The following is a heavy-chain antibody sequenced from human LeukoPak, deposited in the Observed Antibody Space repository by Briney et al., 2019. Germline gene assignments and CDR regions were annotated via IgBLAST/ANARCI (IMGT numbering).Heavy chain of an antibody. CDR3: AKTGFQWGYYFYYMDV. V-gene: IGHV3-21*01. Sequence: PGGSLRLSCAASGSTFSSYSMNWVRQAPGKGLEWVSSISSSSSYIYYADSVKGRFTISRDNSKNTLYLQMNSLIAEDTAVYYCAKTGFQWGYYFYYMDVWGKGTTVTVSS. D-gene: IGHD1-14*01. CDR1: GSTFSSYS. J-gene: IGHJ6*03. CDR2: ISSSSSYI.